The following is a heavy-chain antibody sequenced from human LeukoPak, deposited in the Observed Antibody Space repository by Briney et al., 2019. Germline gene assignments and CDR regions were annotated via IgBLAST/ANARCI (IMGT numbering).Heavy chain of an antibody. CDR2: IIPIFGTA. J-gene: IGHJ4*02. D-gene: IGHD3-22*01. Sequence: SVKVSCKASGGTFSSYAISWVRQAPGQGLEWMGRIIPIFGTANYAQKFQGRVTITTDESTSTAHMELSSLRSEDTAVYYCAREPRFSRDSSGYYLDYWGQGTLVTVSS. CDR1: GGTFSSYA. V-gene: IGHV1-69*05. CDR3: AREPRFSRDSSGYYLDY.